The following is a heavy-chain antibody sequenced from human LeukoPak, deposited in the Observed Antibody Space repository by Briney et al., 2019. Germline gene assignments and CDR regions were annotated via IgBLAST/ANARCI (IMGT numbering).Heavy chain of an antibody. D-gene: IGHD3-22*01. J-gene: IGHJ4*02. CDR2: INAGNGNT. Sequence: ASVKVSCKASGYTFTSNAMQWVRQAPGQRLEWMGWINAGNGNTKYSQEFQGRVTITRDTSASTAYMELSSLRSEDMAVYYCARGYYYDSSGYYKDFDYWGQGTLVTVSS. CDR1: GYTFTSNA. CDR3: ARGYYYDSSGYYKDFDY. V-gene: IGHV1-3*03.